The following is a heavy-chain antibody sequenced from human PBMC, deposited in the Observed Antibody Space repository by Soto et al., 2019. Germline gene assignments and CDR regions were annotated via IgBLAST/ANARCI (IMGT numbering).Heavy chain of an antibody. CDR2: IRKKANSYTT. J-gene: IGHJ4*02. CDR1: GFTFSDHY. V-gene: IGHV3-72*01. Sequence: EVQLVESGGGLVQPGGSLRLSCAASGFTFSDHYMDWVRQPPGKGLEWVGRIRKKANSYTTEYAASVKGRFTISRDDSKNSLYLQMNSLKTEGTAVYYCARVVIVATSYYFDYWGQGTLVTVSS. CDR3: ARVVIVATSYYFDY. D-gene: IGHD5-12*01.